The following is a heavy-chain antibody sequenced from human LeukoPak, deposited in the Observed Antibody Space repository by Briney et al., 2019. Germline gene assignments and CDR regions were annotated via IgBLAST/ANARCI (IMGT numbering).Heavy chain of an antibody. J-gene: IGHJ4*02. CDR3: ARDSPPIAAQYY. V-gene: IGHV1-69*05. CDR2: IIPIFGTA. CDR1: GGTFGSYA. D-gene: IGHD6-6*01. Sequence: SVKVSCKASGGTFGSYAISWVRQAPGQGLEWMGGIIPIFGTANYAQKFQGRVTITTDESTSTAYMELSSLRSEDTAVYYCARDSPPIAAQYYWGQGTLVTVSS.